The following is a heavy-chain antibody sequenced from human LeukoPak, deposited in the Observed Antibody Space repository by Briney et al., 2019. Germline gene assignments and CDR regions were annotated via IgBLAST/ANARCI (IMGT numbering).Heavy chain of an antibody. D-gene: IGHD5-12*01. CDR3: AGSGYDFVDY. J-gene: IGHJ4*02. V-gene: IGHV3-21*01. Sequence: GGSLRLSCAASGFTFNSYSMNWVRQAPGKGLEWVSSISSSSSYIYYADSVKGRFTISRDNAKNSLYLQMNSLRAEDTAVYYCAGSGYDFVDYWGQGTLVTVSS. CDR1: GFTFNSYS. CDR2: ISSSSSYI.